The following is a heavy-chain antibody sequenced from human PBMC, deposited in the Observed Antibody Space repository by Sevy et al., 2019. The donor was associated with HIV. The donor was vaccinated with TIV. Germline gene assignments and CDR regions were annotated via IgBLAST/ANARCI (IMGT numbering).Heavy chain of an antibody. CDR3: ARPGGDCAGGSGGGWLDP. D-gene: IGHD2-15*01. V-gene: IGHV4-59*01. CDR1: GASISSNY. J-gene: IGHJ5*02. Sequence: SETLSLTCTVSGASISSNYWSWIRQPPGKGLEWIGHIYYGGNTNYNPSLRGRVTISVDTSKNQFSLNLSSVTPADTVVYYCARPGGDCAGGSGGGWLDPWGRGTLVTVSS. CDR2: IYYGGNT.